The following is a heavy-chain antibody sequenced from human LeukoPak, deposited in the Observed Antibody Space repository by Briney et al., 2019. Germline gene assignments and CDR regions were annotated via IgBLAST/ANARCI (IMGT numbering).Heavy chain of an antibody. CDR1: GGSISSYY. D-gene: IGHD4-17*01. V-gene: IGHV4-59*01. J-gene: IGHJ3*02. Sequence: SETLSLTCTVSGGSISSYYWSWIRQPPGKGLEWIGYIYYSGSTNYNPSLKSRVTISVDTSKNQFSLKLSSVTAADTAVYYCARDFDYGDQPGAFDIWGQGTMVTVSS. CDR2: IYYSGST. CDR3: ARDFDYGDQPGAFDI.